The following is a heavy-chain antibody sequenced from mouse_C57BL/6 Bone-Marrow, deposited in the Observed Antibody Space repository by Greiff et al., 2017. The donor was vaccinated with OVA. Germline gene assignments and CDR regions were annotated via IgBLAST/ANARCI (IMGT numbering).Heavy chain of an antibody. CDR2: IYPRDGST. Sequence: QVQLQQSDAELVKPGASVKISCKVSGYTFTDHPIPWMKPRPEQGLEWIGYIYPRDGSTKYNEKFKGKATLTADKSSSTAYMQLNSLTSEDSAVYFCARDLLCLYYYAMDYWGQGTSVTVSA. CDR3: ARDLLCLYYYAMDY. J-gene: IGHJ4*01. D-gene: IGHD2-1*01. V-gene: IGHV1-78*01. CDR1: GYTFTDHP.